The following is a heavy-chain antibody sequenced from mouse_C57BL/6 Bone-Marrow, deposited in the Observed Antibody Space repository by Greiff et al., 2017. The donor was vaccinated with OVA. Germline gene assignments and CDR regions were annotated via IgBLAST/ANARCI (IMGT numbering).Heavy chain of an antibody. Sequence: EVQVVESGGGLVQPGGSLKLSCAASGFTFSDYYMYWVRQTPEKRLEWVAYISNGGGSTYYPDTVKGRFTISRDNAKNTLYLQMSRLKSEDTAMYYCARHEGDVGFDYWGQGTTLTVSS. CDR1: GFTFSDYY. D-gene: IGHD3-3*01. V-gene: IGHV5-12*01. CDR3: ARHEGDVGFDY. J-gene: IGHJ2*01. CDR2: ISNGGGST.